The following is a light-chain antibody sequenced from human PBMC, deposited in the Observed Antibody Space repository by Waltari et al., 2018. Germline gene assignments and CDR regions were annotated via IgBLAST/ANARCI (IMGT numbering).Light chain of an antibody. Sequence: QSVLTQPPSVSGAPGQRVTISCPGSSSNIGAGLDVPWYQPLPGTAPKLLIYGNSNRPSGVPDRFSGSKSGTSASLAITGLQAEDEADYYCQSYDSSLSGVVFGGGTKLTVL. J-gene: IGLJ2*01. CDR3: QSYDSSLSGVV. CDR2: GNS. CDR1: SSNIGAGLD. V-gene: IGLV1-40*01.